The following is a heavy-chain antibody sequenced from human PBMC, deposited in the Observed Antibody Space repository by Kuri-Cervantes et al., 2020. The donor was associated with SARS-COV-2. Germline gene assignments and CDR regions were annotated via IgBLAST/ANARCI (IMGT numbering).Heavy chain of an antibody. D-gene: IGHD2-15*01. Sequence: SVKVSCKASGGTFSSYAISWVRQAPGQGLEWMGGIIPIFSTANYAQKFQGRATITADKSTSTAYMELSSLRSEDTAVYYCARDRGYCSGGSCYSEGVHFDYWGQGTLVTVSS. CDR1: GGTFSSYA. J-gene: IGHJ4*02. V-gene: IGHV1-69*06. CDR2: IIPIFSTA. CDR3: ARDRGYCSGGSCYSEGVHFDY.